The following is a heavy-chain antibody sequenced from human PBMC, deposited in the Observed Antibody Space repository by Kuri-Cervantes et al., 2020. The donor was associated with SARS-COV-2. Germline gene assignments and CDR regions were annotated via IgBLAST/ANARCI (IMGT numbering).Heavy chain of an antibody. J-gene: IGHJ6*03. CDR2: IAPIFGKT. CDR3: ATRVAGDPDYYYYYMDV. CDR1: GVTFSSYA. Sequence: SVKVSCKASGVTFSSYAISWVRQAPGQGLEWMGGIAPIFGKTDYAQKFQGRVTITADESTNTVYMELSSLRSEDTVVYYCATRVAGDPDYYYYYMDVWGTGTTVTVSS. D-gene: IGHD7-27*01. V-gene: IGHV1-69*13.